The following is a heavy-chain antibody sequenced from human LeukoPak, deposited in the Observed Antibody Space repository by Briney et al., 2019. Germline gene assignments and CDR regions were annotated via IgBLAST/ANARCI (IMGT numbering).Heavy chain of an antibody. Sequence: GGSLRLSCAASGFTFSDHYMDWLRQAPGKGLEWVGRVRNKTKSYTTEYAASVKGRFTISRDDSKNSLYLQMNSLKIEGTAVYYCARVEGCTNGVCYYYFDYWGQGTLVTVSS. V-gene: IGHV3-72*01. CDR3: ARVEGCTNGVCYYYFDY. D-gene: IGHD2-8*01. J-gene: IGHJ4*02. CDR2: VRNKTKSYTT. CDR1: GFTFSDHY.